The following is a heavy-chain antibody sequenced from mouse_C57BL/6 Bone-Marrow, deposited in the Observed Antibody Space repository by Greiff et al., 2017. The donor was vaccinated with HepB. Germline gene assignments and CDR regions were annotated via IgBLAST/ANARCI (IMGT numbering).Heavy chain of an antibody. Sequence: EVQRVESGGGLVKPGGSLKLSCAASGFTFSDYGMRWVRQAPEKGLEWVAYISSGSSTIYYADTVKGRFTISRDNAKNTLFLQMTSLRSEDTAMYYCARPHYYGSSYPFAYWGQGTLVTVSA. CDR2: ISSGSSTI. D-gene: IGHD1-1*01. V-gene: IGHV5-17*01. J-gene: IGHJ3*01. CDR1: GFTFSDYG. CDR3: ARPHYYGSSYPFAY.